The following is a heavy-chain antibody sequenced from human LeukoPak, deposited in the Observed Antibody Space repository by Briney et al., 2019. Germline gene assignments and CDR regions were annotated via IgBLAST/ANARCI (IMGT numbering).Heavy chain of an antibody. CDR3: ATRFNYGSGSYYNSNYYFDY. D-gene: IGHD3-10*01. Sequence: ASVKVSCKVSGYTLTELSMHWVRQAPGKGLEWMGGFDPEDGETIYAQKFQGRVTMTEDTSTDTAYMELSSLRSEDTAVYYCATRFNYGSGSYYNSNYYFDYWGQGTLVTVSS. CDR2: FDPEDGET. J-gene: IGHJ4*02. V-gene: IGHV1-24*01. CDR1: GYTLTELS.